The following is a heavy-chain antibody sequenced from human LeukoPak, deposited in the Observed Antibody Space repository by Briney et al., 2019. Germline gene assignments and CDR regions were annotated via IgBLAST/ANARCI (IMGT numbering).Heavy chain of an antibody. CDR2: ISYSGST. CDR1: GGSISTYY. J-gene: IGHJ5*01. Sequence: SETPSLTCTVSGGSISTYYWSWIRQPPGKGLEWIGYISYSGSTNYNPSLKSRVTISLDTSKNQFALKLSSVTAADTAVYYCARSIIGTRSKFDCWGQGTLVTVSS. CDR3: ARSIIGTRSKFDC. D-gene: IGHD1/OR15-1a*01. V-gene: IGHV4-59*08.